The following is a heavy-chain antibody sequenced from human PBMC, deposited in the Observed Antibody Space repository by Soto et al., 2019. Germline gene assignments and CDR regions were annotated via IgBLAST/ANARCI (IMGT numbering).Heavy chain of an antibody. CDR3: ARDSSSWYFDY. J-gene: IGHJ4*02. CDR2: ISYDGSNK. CDR1: GFTFSSYA. D-gene: IGHD6-13*01. Sequence: PVGSLRLSCAASGFTFSSYAMHWVRQAPGKGLEWVAVISYDGSNKYYADSVKGRFTISRDNSKNTLYLQMNSLRAEDTAVYYCARDSSSWYFDYWSQGTLVTVSS. V-gene: IGHV3-30-3*01.